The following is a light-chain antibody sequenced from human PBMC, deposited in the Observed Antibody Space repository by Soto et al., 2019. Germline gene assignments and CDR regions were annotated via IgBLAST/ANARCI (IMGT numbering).Light chain of an antibody. CDR2: GVK. CDR1: GRDIGAYDY. V-gene: IGLV2-14*01. J-gene: IGLJ3*02. CDR3: CSYTSSSIRV. Sequence: QSALTQPASVSGSPGQSITISCTGSGRDIGAYDYVSWYQQHPGKAPKLLIYGVKNRPSGVSYRLSGSKSGNTASLTISGLQADDEADYYCCSYTSSSIRVFGGGTKLTVL.